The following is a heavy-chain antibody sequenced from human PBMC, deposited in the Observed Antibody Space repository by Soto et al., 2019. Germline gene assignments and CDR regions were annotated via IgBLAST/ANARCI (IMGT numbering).Heavy chain of an antibody. Sequence: WETLSLTCTVSGGSISSGNYYWGWIRKPLGKGLEWIGSIFHGGNTYYNPSLKSRVTISVDMSKNQFSLKLNSVTAADTAVYYCARARWYDAFDVWGQGTVVTVSS. J-gene: IGHJ3*01. CDR3: ARARWYDAFDV. CDR2: IFHGGNT. V-gene: IGHV4-39*07. D-gene: IGHD2-15*01. CDR1: GGSISSGNYY.